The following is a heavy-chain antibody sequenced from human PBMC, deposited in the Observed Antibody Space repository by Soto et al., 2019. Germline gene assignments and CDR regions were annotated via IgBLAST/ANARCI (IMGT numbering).Heavy chain of an antibody. Sequence: SETLSLTCTVSGGSISSSSYYWGWIRQPPGKGLEWIGSIYYSGSTYYNPSLKSRVTISVDTSKNQFSLKLSSVTAADTAVYYCARGGRRAAAGTYYYYGMDVWGQGTTVTVSS. CDR2: IYYSGST. V-gene: IGHV4-39*07. J-gene: IGHJ6*02. CDR1: GGSISSSSYY. CDR3: ARGGRRAAAGTYYYYGMDV. D-gene: IGHD6-13*01.